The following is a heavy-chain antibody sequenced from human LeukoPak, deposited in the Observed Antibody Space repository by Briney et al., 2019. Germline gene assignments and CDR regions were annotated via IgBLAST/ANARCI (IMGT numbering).Heavy chain of an antibody. D-gene: IGHD4-17*01. V-gene: IGHV3-30*04. CDR3: ARDYYGDSISSFDY. CDR1: DVTFSSYA. J-gene: IGHJ4*02. CDR2: ISYDGSNK. Sequence: PRRSRRPASTASDVTFSSYAVLWGRQVPDKAMEWVAVISYDGSNKYYADSAKGRFTISRDNSKNTLYLQVNSLRAEDTAVYYCARDYYGDSISSFDYWRQGTLVTVSS.